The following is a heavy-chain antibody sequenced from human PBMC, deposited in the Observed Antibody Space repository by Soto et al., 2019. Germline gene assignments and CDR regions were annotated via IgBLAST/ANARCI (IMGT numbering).Heavy chain of an antibody. CDR1: GFTFSSYG. CDR2: IWYDGSNK. V-gene: IGHV3-33*01. CDR3: ARDLGIAAAGTRGFDY. J-gene: IGHJ4*02. Sequence: GGSLRLSCAASGFTFSSYGMHWVRQAPGKGLEWVAVIWYDGSNKYYADSVKGRFTISRDNSKNTLYLQMNSLRAEDTAVYYCARDLGIAAAGTRGFDYWGQGTLVTVSS. D-gene: IGHD6-13*01.